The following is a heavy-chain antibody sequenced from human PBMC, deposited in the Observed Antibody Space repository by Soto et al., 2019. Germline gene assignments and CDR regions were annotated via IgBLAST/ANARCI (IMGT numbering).Heavy chain of an antibody. Sequence: SETLSLTCTVSGGSMSSYYWSWIRQPPGKGLEWIGYIYYSGRTNYTPSLKSRVTISVDTSKNQFSLKLSSVTAADTAVYYCARLSRRGYADYYGMDVRGQGTTVTVSS. CDR3: ARLSRRGYADYYGMDV. CDR2: IYYSGRT. CDR1: GGSMSSYY. V-gene: IGHV4-59*01. J-gene: IGHJ6*02. D-gene: IGHD2-8*01.